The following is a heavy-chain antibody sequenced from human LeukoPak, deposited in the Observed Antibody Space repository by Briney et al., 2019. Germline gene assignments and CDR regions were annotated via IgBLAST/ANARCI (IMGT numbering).Heavy chain of an antibody. J-gene: IGHJ4*02. CDR1: GLTFSSYW. CDR2: IRTGSQST. CDR3: ANGFDPDN. Sequence: GGSLRLSCAASGLTFSSYWMSWVRQAPGKGLEWVSGIRTGSQSTHYADSVKGRFTISRDNSKNTLYLQMNNLRAEDTAVYYCANGFDPDNWGQGTLVTVSS. V-gene: IGHV3-23*01. D-gene: IGHD3-9*01.